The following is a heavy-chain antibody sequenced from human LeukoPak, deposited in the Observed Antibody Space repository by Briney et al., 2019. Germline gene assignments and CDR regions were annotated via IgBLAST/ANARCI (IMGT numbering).Heavy chain of an antibody. CDR3: ARETYDFWSGYYHGYYYMDV. V-gene: IGHV4-59*01. CDR2: IYFSAYT. D-gene: IGHD3-3*01. J-gene: IGHJ6*03. CDR1: GGSIGSYY. Sequence: PSETESLTCTVSGGSIGSYYWSCIRQPPGKGLEWIGYIYFSAYTNYNPSLKSPVTISVDTSKNQFSLKLSSVTAADTAVYYCARETYDFWSGYYHGYYYMDVWGKGTTVTVSS.